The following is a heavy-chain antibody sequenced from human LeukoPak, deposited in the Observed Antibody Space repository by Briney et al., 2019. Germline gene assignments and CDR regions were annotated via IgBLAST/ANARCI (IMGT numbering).Heavy chain of an antibody. D-gene: IGHD3-3*01. J-gene: IGHJ5*02. CDR3: ARALLYYDFWSGYYTGFNWFDP. V-gene: IGHV1-69*05. Sequence: SVKVSCXASGGTFSSYAISWVRQAPGQGLEWMGGIIPIFGTANYAQKFQGRVTITTDESTGTAYMELSSLRSEDTAVYYCARALLYYDFWSGYYTGFNWFDPWGQGTLVTVSS. CDR1: GGTFSSYA. CDR2: IIPIFGTA.